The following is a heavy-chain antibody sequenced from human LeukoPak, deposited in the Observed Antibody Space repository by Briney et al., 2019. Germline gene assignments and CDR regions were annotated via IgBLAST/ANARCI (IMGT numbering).Heavy chain of an antibody. D-gene: IGHD6-13*01. CDR3: ARDLIAAAGTFFYFDY. CDR2: ISAYNGNT. V-gene: IGHV1-18*01. Sequence: ASVKVSCKASGYTFTSYGISWVRQAPGQGLEWMGWISAYNGNTNYAQKLQGRVTMTTDTSTSTAYMELRGLRSDDTAVYYCARDLIAAAGTFFYFDYWGQGTLVTVSS. CDR1: GYTFTSYG. J-gene: IGHJ4*02.